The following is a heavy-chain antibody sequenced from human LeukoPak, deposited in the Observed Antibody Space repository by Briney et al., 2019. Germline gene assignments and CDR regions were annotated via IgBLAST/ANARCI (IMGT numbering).Heavy chain of an antibody. CDR1: GGSISSYY. D-gene: IGHD6-6*01. CDR2: IYYSGST. V-gene: IGHV4-59*01. J-gene: IGHJ3*02. Sequence: SETLSFTCTVSGGSISSYYWSWIRQPPGKGLEWIGYIYYSGSTNYNPSLKSRVTISVDTSKNQFSLKLSSVTAADTAVYYCARDGGIAARPGAFDIWGQGTMVTVSS. CDR3: ARDGGIAARPGAFDI.